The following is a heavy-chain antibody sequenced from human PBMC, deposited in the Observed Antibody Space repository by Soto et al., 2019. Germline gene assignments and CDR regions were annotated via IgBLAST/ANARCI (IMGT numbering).Heavy chain of an antibody. D-gene: IGHD3-22*01. J-gene: IGHJ4*02. CDR3: AREWFHSPGH. V-gene: IGHV3-74*01. CDR2: INTDGSST. CDR1: GFTFSSYW. Sequence: EVPLVESGGGLVQPGGSLSLSCAASGFTFSSYWMHWVRQAPGEGLVWVAHINTDGSSTTYADSVKGRFTVSRDNAKNTLFLQMNSLRAEDTAIYYCAREWFHSPGHWGQGTLVTVSS.